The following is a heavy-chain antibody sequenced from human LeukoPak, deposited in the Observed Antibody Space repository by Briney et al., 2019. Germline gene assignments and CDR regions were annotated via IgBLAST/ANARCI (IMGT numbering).Heavy chain of an antibody. CDR1: GFTFSNYW. D-gene: IGHD5-24*01. CDR2: IKQDGSVN. CDR3: ARASNPWLQLT. Sequence: GVSLRLSCAASGFTFSNYWMIWVRQDPGKGLEWVGNIKQDGSVNRYADSVRGRFTISRDNAQTSLYLQMNSLRAEDTAVYYCARASNPWLQLTWGQGTLVTVSS. J-gene: IGHJ5*02. V-gene: IGHV3-7*05.